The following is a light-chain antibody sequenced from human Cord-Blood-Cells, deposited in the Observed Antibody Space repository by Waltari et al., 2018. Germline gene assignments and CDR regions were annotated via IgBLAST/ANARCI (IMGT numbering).Light chain of an antibody. Sequence: QSALTLPRSVSESPGQSVPISCSGTSSDVGGYNHVSWYPQHPGKAPKHMIYDVSKRPSGVPDRFSGSKSGNAASLTISGLQAEDEADYYCCSYAGSYVFGTGTKVTVL. CDR3: CSYAGSYV. CDR1: SSDVGGYNH. CDR2: DVS. J-gene: IGLJ1*01. V-gene: IGLV2-11*01.